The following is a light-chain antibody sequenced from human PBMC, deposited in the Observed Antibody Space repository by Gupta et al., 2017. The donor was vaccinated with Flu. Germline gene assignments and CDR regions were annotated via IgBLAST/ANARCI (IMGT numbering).Light chain of an antibody. CDR1: SSKIGRKN. CDR2: KNN. V-gene: IGLV1-44*01. J-gene: IGLJ2*01. Sequence: RVTLSCSGSSSKIGRKNVSWYQQVPGTAPKLLIYKNNERPSGVPDRFSGSKAGTSASLAISGLQSEDEAEDYCEEWDDSLNGPVFGGGAKLTVL. CDR3: EEWDDSLNGPV.